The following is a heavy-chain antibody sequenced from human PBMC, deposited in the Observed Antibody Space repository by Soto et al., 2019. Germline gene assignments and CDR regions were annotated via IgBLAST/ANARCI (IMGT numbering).Heavy chain of an antibody. CDR1: GFTFSSYS. CDR3: ARGARTIFGVVIIDFDY. V-gene: IGHV3-21*01. J-gene: IGHJ4*02. Sequence: LRLSCAASGFTFSSYSMNWVRQAPGKGLEWVSTISSSSSDIYYADSVKGRFTISRDNAKNSLYLQMNSLRAEDTAVYYCARGARTIFGVVIIDFDYWGQGTLVTVSS. D-gene: IGHD3-3*01. CDR2: ISSSSSDI.